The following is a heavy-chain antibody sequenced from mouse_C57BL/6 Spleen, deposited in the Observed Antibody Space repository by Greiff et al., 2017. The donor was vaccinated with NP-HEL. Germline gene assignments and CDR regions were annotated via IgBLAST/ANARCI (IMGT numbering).Heavy chain of an antibody. J-gene: IGHJ1*01. CDR1: GYSITSDYA. CDR3: ARREVRPRWYFDV. V-gene: IGHV3-2*02. Sequence: DVQLQESGPGLVKPSQSLSLTCTVTGYSITSDYAWNWIRQFPGNKLEWMGYISYSGSTSYNPSLKSRISITRDTSKNQFFLQLNSVTTEDTATYYGARREVRPRWYFDVWGAGTTVTVSS. CDR2: ISYSGST. D-gene: IGHD2-14*01.